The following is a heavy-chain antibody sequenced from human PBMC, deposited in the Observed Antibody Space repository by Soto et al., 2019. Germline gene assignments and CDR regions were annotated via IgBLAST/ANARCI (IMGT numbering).Heavy chain of an antibody. J-gene: IGHJ4*02. CDR2: MNPNSGNT. V-gene: IGHV1-8*01. Sequence: QVHLLQSGAEVKKPGASVKVSCKASGYTFTSYDSNWVRQATGQGREWMGWMNPNSGNTGYAQKFQGRVTMTRDTYINTAYMELSSLRSEDTAVYYCAREVAGRSYQPIDFWGPGTLVTVSS. CDR3: AREVAGRSYQPIDF. D-gene: IGHD2-15*01. CDR1: GYTFTSYD.